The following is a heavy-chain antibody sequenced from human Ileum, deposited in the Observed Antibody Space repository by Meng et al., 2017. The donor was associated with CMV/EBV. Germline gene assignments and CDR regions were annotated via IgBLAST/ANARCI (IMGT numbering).Heavy chain of an antibody. J-gene: IGHJ4*02. D-gene: IGHD1-26*01. CDR2: IYSGGST. Sequence: GFPLRINHLSWVRQAPGKGLEWVSIIYSGGSTYYADSVKGRFTISRDNSKNTLYLQMNSLRAEDTAVYYCARVNSGSYYPLYYFDYWGQGTLVTVSS. V-gene: IGHV3-53*01. CDR1: GFPLRINH. CDR3: ARVNSGSYYPLYYFDY.